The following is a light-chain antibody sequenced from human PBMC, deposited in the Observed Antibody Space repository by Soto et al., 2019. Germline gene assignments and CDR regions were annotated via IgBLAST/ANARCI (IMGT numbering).Light chain of an antibody. Sequence: IQMPQSPSSLSASVGDRFRIACRASQIISSYLNWYQQKPGKAPKLLIYAASSLQSGVPSRFSGSGSGTDFTLTISSLQPEDFATYYCQQSYSTPRTFGQGTRLEIK. CDR1: QIISSY. CDR2: AAS. J-gene: IGKJ5*01. CDR3: QQSYSTPRT. V-gene: IGKV1-39*01.